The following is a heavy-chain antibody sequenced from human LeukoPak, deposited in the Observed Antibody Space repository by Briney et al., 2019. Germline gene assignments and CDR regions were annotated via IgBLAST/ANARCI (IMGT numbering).Heavy chain of an antibody. Sequence: SETLSLTCTVSGGSIRSYHWSWIRQPPGKGLDWIGYIFYSGSTNYNPSLKSRVTISVDMSRNQFSLRLNSVTAADTAVYYCARGSRYSGLFDYWGQGTLVTVSS. J-gene: IGHJ4*02. V-gene: IGHV4-59*01. D-gene: IGHD5-12*01. CDR2: IFYSGST. CDR1: GGSIRSYH. CDR3: ARGSRYSGLFDY.